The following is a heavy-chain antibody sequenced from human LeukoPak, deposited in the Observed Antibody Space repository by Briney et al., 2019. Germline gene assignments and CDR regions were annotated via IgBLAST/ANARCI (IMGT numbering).Heavy chain of an antibody. CDR1: GYTFTGYY. V-gene: IGHV1-2*06. Sequence: ASVKVSCKASGYTFTGYYMHWVRQAPGQGLEWMGRINPNSGGTNYAQKFQGRVTMTRDTSTSTVYMELSSLRSEDTAVYYCARDLYGVDFWSGYYSMSYYYGMDVWGQGTTVTVSS. J-gene: IGHJ6*02. CDR3: ARDLYGVDFWSGYYSMSYYYGMDV. D-gene: IGHD3-3*01. CDR2: INPNSGGT.